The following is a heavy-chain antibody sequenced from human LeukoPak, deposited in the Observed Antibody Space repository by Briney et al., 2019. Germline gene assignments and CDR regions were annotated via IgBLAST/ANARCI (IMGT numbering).Heavy chain of an antibody. CDR3: ARGGDIVVVPAAMGEDY. V-gene: IGHV1-18*01. J-gene: IGHJ4*02. D-gene: IGHD2-2*01. CDR2: ISAYNGNT. Sequence: GESLKISCKGSGYSFTSYGISWVRQAPGQGLEWMGWISAYNGNTNYAQKLQGRVTMTTDTSTSTAYMELRSLRSDDTAVYYCARGGDIVVVPAAMGEDYWGQGTLVTVSS. CDR1: GYSFTSYG.